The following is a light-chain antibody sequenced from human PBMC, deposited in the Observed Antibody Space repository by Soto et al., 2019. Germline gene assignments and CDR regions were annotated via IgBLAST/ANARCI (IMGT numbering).Light chain of an antibody. CDR3: CSYAGIRHFP. CDR2: EVS. V-gene: IGLV2-23*02. CDR1: SSDVGNYNH. J-gene: IGLJ1*01. Sequence: QCVLAEPASVSGSPGQSVTISCTGTSSDVGNYNHVSWYQQPPGKAPKLLIYEVSERPSGVSDRFSGSKSGNTASLTISGLQADDEADYYCCSYAGIRHFPFGSGTKVTVL.